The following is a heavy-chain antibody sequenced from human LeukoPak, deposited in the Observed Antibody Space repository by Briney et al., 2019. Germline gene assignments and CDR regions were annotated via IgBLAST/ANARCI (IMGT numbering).Heavy chain of an antibody. CDR1: GFTFSSYG. Sequence: PGRSLRLSCAASGFTFSSYGMHWVRQAPGKGLEWVAVISYDGSNKYYADSVKGRFTISRDNSKNTLYLQMSSLRAEDTAVYYCAKDIGPYDFWSGWNYYYYGMDVWGQGTTVTVSS. D-gene: IGHD3-3*01. CDR2: ISYDGSNK. J-gene: IGHJ6*02. CDR3: AKDIGPYDFWSGWNYYYYGMDV. V-gene: IGHV3-30*18.